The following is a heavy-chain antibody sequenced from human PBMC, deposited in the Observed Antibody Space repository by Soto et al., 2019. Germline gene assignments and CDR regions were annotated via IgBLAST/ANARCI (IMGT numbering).Heavy chain of an antibody. J-gene: IGHJ4*02. CDR2: IYYSGST. V-gene: IGHV4-59*01. CDR1: GGSISSYY. Sequence: PSETLSLTCTVSGGSISSYYWSWIRQPPGKGLEWIGYIYYSGSTNYNPSLKSRVTISVDTSKNQFSLKLSSVTAADTAVYYCAREFPSGGALVFDYWCQGSLVTVSS. D-gene: IGHD4-17*01. CDR3: AREFPSGGALVFDY.